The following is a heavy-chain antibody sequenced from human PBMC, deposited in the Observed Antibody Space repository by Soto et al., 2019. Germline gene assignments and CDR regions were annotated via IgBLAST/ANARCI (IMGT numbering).Heavy chain of an antibody. CDR1: GYTFTSYG. CDR3: ARKLDRDHWFDP. CDR2: ISAYNGNT. J-gene: IGHJ5*02. D-gene: IGHD1-1*01. V-gene: IGHV1-18*01. Sequence: ASVKVSCKASGYTFTSYGISWVRQAPGQGLEWMGWISAYNGNTNYAQKLQGRVTMTTDTSTSTAHMELRSLRSGDTAVYYCARKLDRDHWFDPWGQGTLVTVSS.